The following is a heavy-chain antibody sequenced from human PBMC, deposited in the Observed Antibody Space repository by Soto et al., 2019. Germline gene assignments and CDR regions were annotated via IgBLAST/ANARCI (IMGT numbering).Heavy chain of an antibody. V-gene: IGHV1-18*01. CDR3: ARHHGPTTSENWFDP. CDR2: ISTYSGDT. J-gene: IGHJ5*02. D-gene: IGHD5-12*01. CDR1: GYTFFTYD. Sequence: XSVKVSCKASGYTFFTYDISWVRQAPVQGLEWMGWISTYSGDTKYSQKFQGRVTMTTDTSTTTAYLELRSLRSDDTAVYYCARHHGPTTSENWFDPWGQEPWSPSPQ.